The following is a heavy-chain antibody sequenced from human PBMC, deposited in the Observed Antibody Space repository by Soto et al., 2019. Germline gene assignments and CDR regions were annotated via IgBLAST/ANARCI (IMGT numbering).Heavy chain of an antibody. CDR3: ARGPSLVAAPDY. J-gene: IGHJ4*02. Sequence: QVQLVESGGGLVRPGGSLRLSCEASGFTLSDYYRNWICQAPGKGLEWMSHISSSGSFTDYVDSVKGRFTSSRDNAKNSLYLQMNGLRVEDTAVYYCARGPSLVAAPDYWGQGTLVTVAS. V-gene: IGHV3-11*05. D-gene: IGHD2-15*01. CDR2: ISSSGSFT. CDR1: GFTLSDYY.